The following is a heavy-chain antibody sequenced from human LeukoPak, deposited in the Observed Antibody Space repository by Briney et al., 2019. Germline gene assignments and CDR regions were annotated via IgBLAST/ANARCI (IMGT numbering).Heavy chain of an antibody. CDR1: GFSFSSHW. V-gene: IGHV3-7*05. Sequence: GGSLRLFCAASGFSFSSHWMSWVRQAPGKGLEWVANINQVGSQKYYVDSVKGRFSISRDNAKNSLYLQMNSLRAEDTAVYYCAKNLWFGELNDYWGQGTLVTVSS. D-gene: IGHD3-10*01. J-gene: IGHJ4*02. CDR2: INQVGSQK. CDR3: AKNLWFGELNDY.